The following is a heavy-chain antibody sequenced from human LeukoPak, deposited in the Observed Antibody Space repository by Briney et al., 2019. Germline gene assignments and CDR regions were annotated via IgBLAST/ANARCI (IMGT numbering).Heavy chain of an antibody. CDR2: IYYSGST. D-gene: IGHD3/OR15-3a*01. J-gene: IGHJ4*02. V-gene: IGHV4-30-4*01. Sequence: SETLSLTRAVSGGSVSSGDYYWSWIRQPPGKGLEWIGYIYYSGSTYYNPSLKSRVTISVDTSKNQFSLKLSSVTAADTAVYYCARVWTTWGFDYWGQGTLVTVSS. CDR3: ARVWTTWGFDY. CDR1: GGSVSSGDYY.